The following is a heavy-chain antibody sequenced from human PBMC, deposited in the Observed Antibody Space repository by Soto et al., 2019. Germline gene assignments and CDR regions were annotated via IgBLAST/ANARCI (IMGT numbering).Heavy chain of an antibody. J-gene: IGHJ3*02. D-gene: IGHD4-17*01. CDR3: AKAVTDYGDHHDAFDI. CDR1: GFTFSSYA. V-gene: IGHV3-23*01. Sequence: EVQLLESGGGLVQPGGSLRLSCAASGFTFSSYAMSWVRQAPRKGLEWVSAISGSGGSTYYADSVKGRFTISRDNSKNTLYLQMNSLRAEDTAVYYCAKAVTDYGDHHDAFDIWGQGTMVTVSS. CDR2: ISGSGGST.